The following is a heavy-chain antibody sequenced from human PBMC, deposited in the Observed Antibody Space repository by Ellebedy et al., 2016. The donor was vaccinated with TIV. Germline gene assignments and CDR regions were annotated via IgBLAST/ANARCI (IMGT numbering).Heavy chain of an antibody. D-gene: IGHD6-13*01. J-gene: IGHJ4*02. CDR3: ARASDSSTYRPFDY. CDR1: GYTFTTYV. CDR2: MSPNNGNT. Sequence: AASVKVSCKASGYTFTTYVINWVRQATGQGLEWMGWMSPNNGNTGYAQKFQGRVTMTRDTSISTAYMELSTLTSEDTAVYYCARASDSSTYRPFDYWGQGILVTVSS. V-gene: IGHV1-8*01.